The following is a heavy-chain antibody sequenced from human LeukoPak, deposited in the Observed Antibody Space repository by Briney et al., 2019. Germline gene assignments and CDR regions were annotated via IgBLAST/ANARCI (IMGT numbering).Heavy chain of an antibody. V-gene: IGHV3-73*01. D-gene: IGHD5/OR15-5a*01. CDR3: AEMSNDY. CDR1: GFTVSSNS. Sequence: QTGGSLRLSCTVSGFTVSSNSMSWVRQASGKGLEWVGRIRSKANSYATEYAASVKGRFSISRDDSKNTAYLQMKSLKTEDTAVYYCAEMSNDYWGQGTLVTVSS. CDR2: IRSKANSYAT. J-gene: IGHJ4*02.